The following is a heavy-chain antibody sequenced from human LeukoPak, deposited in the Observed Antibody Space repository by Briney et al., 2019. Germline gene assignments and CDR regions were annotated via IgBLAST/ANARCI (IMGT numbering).Heavy chain of an antibody. CDR3: ARHLPRTEFGYAFDV. CDR1: VDPIRRYY. V-gene: IGHV4-59*08. Sequence: SETLSLTCTVSVDPIRRYYWRWLRQPPGEGREWIGYIYCGGSTNYDPSVKSRVTISVDTSKNQFSLRLSCVRAADTAVYYCARHLPRTEFGYAFDVWGQGTVVTVSS. CDR2: IYCGGST. D-gene: IGHD3-16*01. J-gene: IGHJ3*01.